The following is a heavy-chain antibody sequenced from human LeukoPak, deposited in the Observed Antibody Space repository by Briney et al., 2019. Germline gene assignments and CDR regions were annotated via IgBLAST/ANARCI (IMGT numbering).Heavy chain of an antibody. Sequence: GGSLRLSCAASGFTVSSNYMSWVRQAPGKGLEWVSVIYSGGSTYYADSVKGRFTISRDNSKNTLYLQMNSLRAEDTAVYYCARGSGGYYDSGRRYYYGMDVWGQGTTVTVSS. CDR2: IYSGGST. CDR3: ARGSGGYYDSGRRYYYGMDV. D-gene: IGHD3-22*01. J-gene: IGHJ6*02. V-gene: IGHV3-66*01. CDR1: GFTVSSNY.